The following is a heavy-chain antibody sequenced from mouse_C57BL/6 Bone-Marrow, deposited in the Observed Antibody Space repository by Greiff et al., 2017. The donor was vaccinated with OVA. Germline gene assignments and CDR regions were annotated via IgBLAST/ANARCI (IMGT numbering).Heavy chain of an antibody. CDR1: GFNIKDDY. J-gene: IGHJ4*01. D-gene: IGHD1-1*01. CDR2: IDPENGDT. CDR3: TTLLYYGSSYDAMDY. V-gene: IGHV14-4*01. Sequence: EVQLQESGAELVRPGASVKLSCTASGFNIKDDYMHWVKQRPEQGLEWIGWIDPENGDTEYASKFQGKATITADTSSNTAYLQLSSLTSEDTAVYYCTTLLYYGSSYDAMDYWGQGTS.